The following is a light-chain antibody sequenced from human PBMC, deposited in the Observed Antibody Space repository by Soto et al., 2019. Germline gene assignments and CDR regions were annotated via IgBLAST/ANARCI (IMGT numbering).Light chain of an antibody. CDR3: QQYNNWPRT. CDR2: GAS. Sequence: EIVVPQCPGTLSLSPGERATLSCRASQSVSSDLAWYHQKPGQAPRLLIYGASTRATGIPARFSGSGSGTEFTLTINSLQSEDFAVYYCQQYNNWPRTFGQGTKVDIK. CDR1: QSVSSD. J-gene: IGKJ1*01. V-gene: IGKV3-15*01.